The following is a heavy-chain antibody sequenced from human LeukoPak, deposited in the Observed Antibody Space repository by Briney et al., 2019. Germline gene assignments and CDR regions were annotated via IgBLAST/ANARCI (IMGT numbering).Heavy chain of an antibody. CDR3: ASARHGSSSFDY. J-gene: IGHJ4*02. D-gene: IGHD6-6*01. Sequence: ASVKVSCKASGYTFTGYYMNWVRQAPGQGLEWMGWINPNSGGTNYAQKFQGRVTMTTDTSTSTAYMEQSRPRSDDTAVYYCASARHGSSSFDYWGQGTLVTVSS. CDR2: INPNSGGT. V-gene: IGHV1-2*02. CDR1: GYTFTGYY.